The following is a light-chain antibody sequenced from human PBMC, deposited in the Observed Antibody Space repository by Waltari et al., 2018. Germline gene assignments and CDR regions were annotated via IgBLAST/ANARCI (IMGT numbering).Light chain of an antibody. CDR2: DAS. CDR1: QDISNY. Sequence: DIQMPQSPSSLSASVGDRFTITCQASQDISNYLNWYQQKPGKAPKLLIYDASNLETGVPSRFSGSGSGTDFTFTISSLQPEDIATYYCQQYDNLPLTFGGGTKVEIK. J-gene: IGKJ4*01. V-gene: IGKV1-33*01. CDR3: QQYDNLPLT.